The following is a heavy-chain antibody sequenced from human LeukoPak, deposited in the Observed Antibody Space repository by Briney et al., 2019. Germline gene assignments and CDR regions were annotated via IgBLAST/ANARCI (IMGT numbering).Heavy chain of an antibody. D-gene: IGHD6-6*01. J-gene: IGHJ6*03. CDR2: ISYDGSNK. CDR1: GFTFSSYG. Sequence: PGGSLRLSCAASGFTFSSYGMHWVRQAPGKGLEWVAVISYDGSNKYYADSVKGRFTISRDNSKNTLYLQMNSLRAEDTAVYYCAKEGGEKQLVHSFFSYYYYMDVWGKGTTVTVSS. V-gene: IGHV3-30*18. CDR3: AKEGGEKQLVHSFFSYYYYMDV.